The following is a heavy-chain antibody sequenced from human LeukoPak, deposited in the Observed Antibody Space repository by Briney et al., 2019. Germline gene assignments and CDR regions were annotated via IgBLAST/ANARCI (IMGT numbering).Heavy chain of an antibody. Sequence: SETLCLTRTVSGGSICSYNWSSIRPPPGKGREWVGYIYYSGGTNYHPSLKCRVTISVDTSKNQFSLDLSSVTAADRGVYYCARPRVDSGSYYHHAFDIWGQGTMVTVST. D-gene: IGHD1-26*01. J-gene: IGHJ3*02. V-gene: IGHV4-59*01. CDR1: GGSICSYN. CDR2: IYYSGGT. CDR3: ARPRVDSGSYYHHAFDI.